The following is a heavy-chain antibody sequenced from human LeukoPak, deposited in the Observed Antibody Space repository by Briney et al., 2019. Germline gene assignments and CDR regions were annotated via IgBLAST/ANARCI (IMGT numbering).Heavy chain of an antibody. CDR3: ARGRDGYNFWYDY. V-gene: IGHV1-69*02. CDR1: GGIFSSYT. Sequence: SVKVSCKASGGIFSSYTISWVRQAPGQGLEWMGRIIPILGIANYAQKFQGRVTITADKSTSTAYMELSSLRSEDTAVYYCARGRDGYNFWYDYWGQGTLVTVSS. J-gene: IGHJ4*02. CDR2: IIPILGIA. D-gene: IGHD5-24*01.